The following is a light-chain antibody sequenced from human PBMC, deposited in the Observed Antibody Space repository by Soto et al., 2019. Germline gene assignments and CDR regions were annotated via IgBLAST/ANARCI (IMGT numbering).Light chain of an antibody. Sequence: ESVLTQSPGTLSLSLGDSATLSCRASQSVTRNYLAWYQQKPGQAPRLLFYDASSRASGIPDRFTGSGSGTDFTLTISRLEPEDFAVYYCQQYGTSSITFGQGTRLEIK. CDR2: DAS. V-gene: IGKV3-20*01. J-gene: IGKJ5*01. CDR3: QQYGTSSIT. CDR1: QSVTRNY.